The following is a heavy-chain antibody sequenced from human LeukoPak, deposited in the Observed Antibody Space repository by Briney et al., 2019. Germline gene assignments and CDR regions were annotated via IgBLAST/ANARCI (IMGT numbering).Heavy chain of an antibody. CDR1: GFTFSSYW. D-gene: IGHD4-11*01. CDR2: INSDGSST. J-gene: IGHJ4*02. CDR3: ARDRDDYSNYACDY. V-gene: IGHV3-74*01. Sequence: PGGSLRLSCAASGFTFSSYWMHWVRQAPGKGLVWVSRINSDGSSTSYADSVKGRFTISRDNAKNTQYLQMNSLRAEDTAVYYCARDRDDYSNYACDYWGQGTLVTVSS.